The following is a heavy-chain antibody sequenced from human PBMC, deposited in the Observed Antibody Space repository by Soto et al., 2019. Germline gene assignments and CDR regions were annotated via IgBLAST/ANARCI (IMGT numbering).Heavy chain of an antibody. D-gene: IGHD3-3*01. J-gene: IGHJ5*02. V-gene: IGHV4-59*08. CDR3: GRTSTIFGVDTNWFDP. CDR1: GGSISSYY. Sequence: SETLSLTCTVSGGSISSYYWSWIRQPPGKGLEWIGYIYYSGSTNYNPSLKSRVTISVDTSKNQFSLKLSSVTAADPAVYYFGRTSTIFGVDTNWFDPWGQGTLVTVSP. CDR2: IYYSGST.